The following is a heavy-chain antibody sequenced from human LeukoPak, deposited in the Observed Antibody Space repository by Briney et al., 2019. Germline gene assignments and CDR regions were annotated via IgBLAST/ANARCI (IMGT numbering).Heavy chain of an antibody. CDR2: IHNSGIT. CDR1: GDSISGGNYY. V-gene: IGHV4-31*01. J-gene: IGHJ4*02. Sequence: PSQTLSLTCTVSGDSISGGNYYWSWIRQQPGRDLEWLGYIHNSGITFYNPSLESQFTISVDTSKSQFSLKLNSVTAADTAVYYCARDGDTAEGDYFDSWGQGTLVTVSS. CDR3: ARDGDTAEGDYFDS. D-gene: IGHD5-18*01.